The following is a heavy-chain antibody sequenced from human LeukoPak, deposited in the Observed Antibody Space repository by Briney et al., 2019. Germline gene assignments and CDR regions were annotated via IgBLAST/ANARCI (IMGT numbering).Heavy chain of an antibody. CDR1: GGTLDNFA. V-gene: IGHV1-69*05. D-gene: IGHD1-20*01. Sequence: SVKVSCKASGGTLDNFAMSWVRQAPGQGLEWMGGIIPIFGTATYAQKFQGRVTITTDESTSTAYMALSSLRSEDTAVYYCARDRNNWNGNYYYYMDVWGKGTTVTVSS. J-gene: IGHJ6*03. CDR3: ARDRNNWNGNYYYYMDV. CDR2: IIPIFGTA.